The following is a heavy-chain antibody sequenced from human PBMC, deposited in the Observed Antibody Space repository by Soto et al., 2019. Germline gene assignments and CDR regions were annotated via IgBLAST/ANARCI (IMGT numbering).Heavy chain of an antibody. Sequence: QLTLKESGPTLVKPTQTLTLTCTFSGFSLTTREVGVGWIRQPPGKALEWLALVYWDDDKFYRPSLMTRLTITKDTSKNQVVLTMPNMDPLDTATYFCVHASGAGNSPFFDYCVQGTLVTVSS. CDR2: VYWDDDK. V-gene: IGHV2-5*02. CDR1: GFSLTTREVG. CDR3: VHASGAGNSPFFDY. D-gene: IGHD6-13*01. J-gene: IGHJ4*01.